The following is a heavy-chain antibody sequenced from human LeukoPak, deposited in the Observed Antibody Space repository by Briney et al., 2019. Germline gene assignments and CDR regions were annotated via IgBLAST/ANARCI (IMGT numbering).Heavy chain of an antibody. CDR1: GFTFSSYA. CDR3: QSRFLGWLLDY. V-gene: IGHV4-38-2*01. CDR2: IYDSGST. Sequence: GSLRLSCAASGFTFSSYAMSWVRQPPGKGLEWIGSIYDSGSTYYNPSLKSRVTISVDTSKNQFSLKLNSVTAADTAMYYCQSRFLGWLLDYWGQGTLVTVSS. J-gene: IGHJ4*02. D-gene: IGHD3-3*01.